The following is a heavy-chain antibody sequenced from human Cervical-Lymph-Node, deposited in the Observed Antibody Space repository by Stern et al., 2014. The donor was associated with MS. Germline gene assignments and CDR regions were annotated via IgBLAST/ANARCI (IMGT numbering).Heavy chain of an antibody. D-gene: IGHD6-13*01. CDR3: ASGTRSSWYFDF. CDR2: IIPIFETA. J-gene: IGHJ4*02. Sequence: QMQLVQSGAEVKKPGSSMKVSCKASGGTFSSDVIGWVRQAPGQGLEWMGGIIPIFETANYAQKFQGRVTITADQSTKTAYLELSSLTSGDTAMYFCASGTRSSWYFDFWGQGTLVTVST. V-gene: IGHV1-69*01. CDR1: GGTFSSDV.